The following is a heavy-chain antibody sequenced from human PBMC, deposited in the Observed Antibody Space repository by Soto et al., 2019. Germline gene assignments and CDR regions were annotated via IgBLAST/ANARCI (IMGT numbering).Heavy chain of an antibody. D-gene: IGHD3-3*01. CDR3: ARGHVLRFLEWLPHYYYGMDV. Sequence: GASVKVSCKASGYTFTSYGISWVRQAPGQGLEWMGWISAYNGNTNYAQKLQGRVTMTTDTSTSTAYIELRSLRSDDTAVYYCARGHVLRFLEWLPHYYYGMDVWGQGTTVTVSS. CDR1: GYTFTSYG. V-gene: IGHV1-18*01. J-gene: IGHJ6*02. CDR2: ISAYNGNT.